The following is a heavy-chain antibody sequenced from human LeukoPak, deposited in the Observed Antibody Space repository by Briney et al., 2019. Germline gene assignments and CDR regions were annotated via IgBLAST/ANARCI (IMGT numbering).Heavy chain of an antibody. CDR1: GYTFTGYY. V-gene: IGHV1-2*02. CDR3: ARGSSSWYDLHNNWFDP. Sequence: ASVKVSCKASGYTFTGYYMHWVRQAPGQGLEWMGWINPNSGGTNYAQKFQGRVTMTRDTSISTAYMELSRLRSDDTAVYYCARGSSSWYDLHNNWFDPWGQGTLVTVSS. D-gene: IGHD6-13*01. J-gene: IGHJ5*02. CDR2: INPNSGGT.